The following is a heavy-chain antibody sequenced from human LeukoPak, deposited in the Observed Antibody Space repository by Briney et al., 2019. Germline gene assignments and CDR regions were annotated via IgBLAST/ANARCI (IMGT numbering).Heavy chain of an antibody. CDR1: GFTFSSYE. V-gene: IGHV3-48*03. Sequence: GGSLRLSCDASGFTFSSYEMNWVRQAPGKGLEWVSYIGRDCVSKYYADSVTGRFTISRDNTKNSLYLQMNSLRAEDTAIYYCATQGRSAMLGIWGQGTMVTVSS. CDR2: IGRDCVSK. D-gene: IGHD3-3*01. CDR3: ATQGRSAMLGI. J-gene: IGHJ3*02.